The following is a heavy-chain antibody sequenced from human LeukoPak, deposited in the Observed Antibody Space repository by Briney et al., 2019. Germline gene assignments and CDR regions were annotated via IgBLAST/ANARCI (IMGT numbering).Heavy chain of an antibody. D-gene: IGHD2-21*02. J-gene: IGHJ4*02. CDR2: ISSSSSYI. CDR1: GFTFSSYS. CDR3: ARDREAYCGGDCYSDY. Sequence: GGSLRLSCAASGFTFSSYSTNWVRQAPGKGLEWVSSISSSSSYIYYADSVKGRFTISRDNAKNSLYLQMNSLRAEDTAVYYCARDREAYCGGDCYSDYWGQGTLVTVSS. V-gene: IGHV3-21*01.